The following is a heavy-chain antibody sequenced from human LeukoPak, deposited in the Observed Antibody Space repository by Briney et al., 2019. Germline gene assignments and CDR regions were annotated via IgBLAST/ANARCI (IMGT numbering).Heavy chain of an antibody. CDR1: GYTFTSYY. Sequence: ASVKVSCKASGYTFTSYYMHWVRQAPGQGLEWMGIINPSGGSTSYAQKFQGRVTMTRDTSTSTVYMELSSLRSEDTAVYYCARDGRVPDSSGYYYVGLDYSGQGTLVTVSS. CDR2: INPSGGST. J-gene: IGHJ4*02. CDR3: ARDGRVPDSSGYYYVGLDY. V-gene: IGHV1-46*01. D-gene: IGHD3-22*01.